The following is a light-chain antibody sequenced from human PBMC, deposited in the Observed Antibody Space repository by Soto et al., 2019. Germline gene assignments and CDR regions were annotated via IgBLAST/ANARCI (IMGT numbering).Light chain of an antibody. V-gene: IGKV1-8*01. J-gene: IGKJ2*01. CDR3: QQYYSYPYT. Sequence: AIRMTQSPSSFSASTGDRVTITCRASQGISRYLAWYHQKTGKAAKLLIYAASTLESGVTTRFSGSGSGTDFTLTISCLQPEDFATYYCQQYYSYPYTFGQGTKLEIK. CDR2: AAS. CDR1: QGISRY.